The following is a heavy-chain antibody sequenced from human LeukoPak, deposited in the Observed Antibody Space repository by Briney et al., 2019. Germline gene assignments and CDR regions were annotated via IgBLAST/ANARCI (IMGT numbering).Heavy chain of an antibody. D-gene: IGHD2-15*01. J-gene: IGHJ6*02. CDR1: GGSISSSSYY. Sequence: SETLSLTCTVSGGSISSSSYYWGWIRQPPGKGLEWIGSNYYSGSTYYNPSPKSRVTISVDTSKNQFSLKLSSVTAADTAVDYRARLKVVNDYYYYYGMDVWGQGTTVTVSS. CDR2: NYYSGST. V-gene: IGHV4-39*01. CDR3: ARLKVVNDYYYYYGMDV.